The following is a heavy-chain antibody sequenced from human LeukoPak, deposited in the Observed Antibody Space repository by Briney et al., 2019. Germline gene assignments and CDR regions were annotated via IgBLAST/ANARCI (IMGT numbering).Heavy chain of an antibody. CDR3: AKGSRAAMVTGYFDY. D-gene: IGHD5-18*01. CDR1: GFTFDDYA. V-gene: IGHV3-9*01. Sequence: PGGSLRLSCAASGFTFDDYAMHWVRQAPGKGLEWVSGISWNSGSIGYADSVKGRFTISRDNSKNTLYLQMNSLRAEDTAVYYCAKGSRAAMVTGYFDYWGQGTLVTVSS. CDR2: ISWNSGSI. J-gene: IGHJ4*02.